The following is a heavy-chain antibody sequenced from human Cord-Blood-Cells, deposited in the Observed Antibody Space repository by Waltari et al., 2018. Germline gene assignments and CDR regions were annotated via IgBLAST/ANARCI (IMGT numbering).Heavy chain of an antibody. CDR1: GGSISSRSYY. J-gene: IGHJ3*02. Sequence: QLQLQESGPGLVKPSETLSLTCTVPGGSISSRSYYWGWIRQPPGKGLEWIGSIYYSGSTYYNPSLKSRVTISVDTSKNQFSLKLSSVTAADTAVYYCARPHSSSDAFDIWGQGTMVTVSS. D-gene: IGHD6-6*01. CDR3: ARPHSSSDAFDI. CDR2: IYYSGST. V-gene: IGHV4-39*01.